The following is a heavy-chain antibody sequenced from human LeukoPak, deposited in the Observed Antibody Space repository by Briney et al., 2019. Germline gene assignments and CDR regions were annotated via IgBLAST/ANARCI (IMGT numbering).Heavy chain of an antibody. CDR1: GGSISSYY. CDR3: VRQPIVVVTAIAARGHFDY. CDR2: IYYSGST. Sequence: PSETLSLTCTVSGGSISSYYWIWIRQPPGKGLEWIGYIYYSGSTNYNPSLKSRVTISVDTSKNQFSLKLSSVTAADTAVYYCVRQPIVVVTAIAARGHFDYWGQGTRVTVSS. D-gene: IGHD2-21*02. J-gene: IGHJ4*02. V-gene: IGHV4-59*08.